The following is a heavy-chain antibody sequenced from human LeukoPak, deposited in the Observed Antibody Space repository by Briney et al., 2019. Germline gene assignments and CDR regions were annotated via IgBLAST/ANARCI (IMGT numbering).Heavy chain of an antibody. CDR3: ARLNYDLPHRWFDP. V-gene: IGHV1-2*02. Sequence: ASVKVSCKASGYTFTGYYMHWVRQAPGQGLEWMGWINPNSGGTNYAQKFQGRVTMTRDTSISTAYMELSRLRSDDTAVYYCARLNYDLPHRWFDPWGQGTLVTVSS. D-gene: IGHD3-3*01. CDR2: INPNSGGT. CDR1: GYTFTGYY. J-gene: IGHJ5*02.